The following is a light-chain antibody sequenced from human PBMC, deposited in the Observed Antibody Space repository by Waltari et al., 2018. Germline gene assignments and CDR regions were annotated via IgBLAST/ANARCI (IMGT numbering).Light chain of an antibody. CDR1: RSDIGGYNY. CDR3: SSYTNTNSLAL. J-gene: IGLJ1*01. Sequence: QSALTQPASVSGSPGQSITISCTGTRSDIGGYNYDSWYQQHAGKAPRLILYDVSQRPSGFSSRFSGSKSGNPASLTISGLQADDEADYYCSSYTNTNSLALFGAGTKVTVL. V-gene: IGLV2-14*03. CDR2: DVS.